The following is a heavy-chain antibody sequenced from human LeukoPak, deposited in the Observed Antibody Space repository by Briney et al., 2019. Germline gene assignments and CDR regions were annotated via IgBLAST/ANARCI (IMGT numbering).Heavy chain of an antibody. V-gene: IGHV1-8*01. CDR2: MNPNSGNT. CDR3: ARAGYSYAAGWWFDP. Sequence: ASVKVSCKASGYTFTSYDINWVRQATGQGLEWMGWMNPNSGNTGYAQKFQGRVTMTRNTSISTAYMELSSLRSEDTAVYYCARAGYSYAAGWWFDPWGQGTLVTVSS. D-gene: IGHD5-18*01. CDR1: GYTFTSYD. J-gene: IGHJ5*02.